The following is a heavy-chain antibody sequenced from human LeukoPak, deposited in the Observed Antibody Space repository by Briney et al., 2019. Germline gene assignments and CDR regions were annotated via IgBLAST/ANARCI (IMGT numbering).Heavy chain of an antibody. CDR3: ARGRSPRGYYYGMDV. Sequence: GGSLRLSCAASGFSFSSYVMHWVRQAPGKGLEYVSAISSNGGETYYADSVKGRFTTSRDNSKNALYLQMGSLRVEDMAVYYCARGRSPRGYYYGMDVWGQGTTVTVS. CDR2: ISSNGGET. V-gene: IGHV3-64*02. CDR1: GFSFSSYV. D-gene: IGHD1-26*01. J-gene: IGHJ6*02.